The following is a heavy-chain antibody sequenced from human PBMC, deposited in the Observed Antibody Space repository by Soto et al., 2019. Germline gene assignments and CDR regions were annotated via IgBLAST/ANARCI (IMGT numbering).Heavy chain of an antibody. CDR1: GGTFSSYA. Sequence: QVQLVQSGAEVTKPGSSVKVSCKASGGTFSSYAISWVRQAPGQGLEWMGGIIPIFGTANYAQKFQGRVTITADESTSTAYMELSRLKSEDTAVYYCARSGSIAAAENYYYGMDVWGQGTTITVSS. J-gene: IGHJ6*02. CDR2: IIPIFGTA. V-gene: IGHV1-69*12. CDR3: ARSGSIAAAENYYYGMDV. D-gene: IGHD6-13*01.